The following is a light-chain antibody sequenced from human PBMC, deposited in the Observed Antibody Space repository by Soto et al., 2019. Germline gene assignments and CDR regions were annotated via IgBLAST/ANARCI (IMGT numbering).Light chain of an antibody. CDR1: QSVSNS. CDR2: SAS. J-gene: IGKJ1*01. V-gene: IGKV3-15*01. CDR3: QEYNNWPSWT. Sequence: EIVMTQSPATLSVSPGERATLSCRASQSVSNSLAWYQQKPGQAPRLLIYSASARATDIPARFSGSGSGTEFTLTISSLQSEDFAVYYCQEYNNWPSWTFGQGTTVEIK.